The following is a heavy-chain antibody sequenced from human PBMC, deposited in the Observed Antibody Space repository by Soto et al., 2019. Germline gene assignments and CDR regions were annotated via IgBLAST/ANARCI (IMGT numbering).Heavy chain of an antibody. CDR2: IDSGGST. CDR3: ARGVATVGYDY. V-gene: IGHV3-66*01. Sequence: EVQLVESGGGLVQPGGSLRLSCAASGFTVSRNYMSWVRQAPGKGLEWVSLIDSGGSTYYAESVKGRFTISRDNSKNKLYLQMNSLRAEDTAVYYCARGVATVGYDYWGQGTLVTVSS. J-gene: IGHJ4*02. D-gene: IGHD5-12*01. CDR1: GFTVSRNY.